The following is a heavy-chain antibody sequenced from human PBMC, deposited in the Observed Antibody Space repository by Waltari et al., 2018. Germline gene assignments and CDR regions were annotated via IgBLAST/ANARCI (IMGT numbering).Heavy chain of an antibody. CDR2: IFYTGTT. CDR1: GYSITTGYY. J-gene: IGHJ5*02. V-gene: IGHV4-38-2*01. Sequence: VQLQESGPGLVKTSETLSLTCSVSGYSITTGYYWAWIRQPPGKGLEWIGSIFYTGTTYYNPSLKSRVSLSLNTSKNQFSLNLNSVTATDTAIYYCAGTHALPLNWFDPWGQGTLVTVSS. CDR3: AGTHALPLNWFDP.